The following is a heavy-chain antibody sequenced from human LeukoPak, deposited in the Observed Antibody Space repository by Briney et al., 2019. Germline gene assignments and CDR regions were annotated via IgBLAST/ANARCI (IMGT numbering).Heavy chain of an antibody. CDR1: GFTFSSYW. D-gene: IGHD3-22*01. CDR3: ARDSPHYYDSSGYWFDP. Sequence: GGSLRLSCAASGFTFSSYWMSWVRQAPGKGLEWVANIKQDGRDKYYVDSVKGRFTISRDNAKSSLYLQMNSLRAEDTAVYYCARDSPHYYDSSGYWFDPWGQGTLVTVSS. CDR2: IKQDGRDK. V-gene: IGHV3-7*01. J-gene: IGHJ5*02.